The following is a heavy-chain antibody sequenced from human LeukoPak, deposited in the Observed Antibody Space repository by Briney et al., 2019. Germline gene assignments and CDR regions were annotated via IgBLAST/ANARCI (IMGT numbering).Heavy chain of an antibody. J-gene: IGHJ4*02. CDR2: ISTRGSTI. CDR3: ARSADRSGYFREITLYYFDY. Sequence: KTGGSLRLSCAASGFTFSDFYMTWIRQAPGKGLEWVSYISTRGSTIHYADSVRGRFTISRDNAKKSLYLQMNSLRAEDTAVYYCARSADRSGYFREITLYYFDYWGQGTLVTVSS. CDR1: GFTFSDFY. D-gene: IGHD3-22*01. V-gene: IGHV3-11*01.